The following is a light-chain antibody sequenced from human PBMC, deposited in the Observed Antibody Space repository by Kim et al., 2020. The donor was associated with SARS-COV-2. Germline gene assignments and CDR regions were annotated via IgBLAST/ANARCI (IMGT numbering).Light chain of an antibody. V-gene: IGLV1-47*01. J-gene: IGLJ1*01. CDR2: RNN. Sequence: QSVLTQPPSASGTPGQRVTISCSGSSSNIGSNYVYWYQQLPGTAPKLLISRNNQRPSGVPDRFSGSKSGTSASLAISGLRSEDEADYYCAAWDDSLNGYVFGTGTKVT. CDR3: AAWDDSLNGYV. CDR1: SSNIGSNY.